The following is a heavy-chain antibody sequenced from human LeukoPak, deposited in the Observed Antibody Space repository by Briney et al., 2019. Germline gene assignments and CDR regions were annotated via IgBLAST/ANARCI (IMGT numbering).Heavy chain of an antibody. V-gene: IGHV4-59*02. CDR1: GFTVSSYW. CDR3: ARNSYDSSTCSWIYMDF. D-gene: IGHD3-22*01. Sequence: GSLRLSCAASGFTVSSYWMSWVRQPPGKGLEWIGYIYYGGGTNYNPSLKSRFPIPEETPKNQFSLKLTAVTAADRAVFYCARNSYDSSTCSWIYMDFWGQGTTVTISS. J-gene: IGHJ6*03. CDR2: IYYGGGT.